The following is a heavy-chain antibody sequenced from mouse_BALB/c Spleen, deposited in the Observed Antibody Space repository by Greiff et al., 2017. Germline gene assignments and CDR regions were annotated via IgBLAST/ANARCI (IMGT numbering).Heavy chain of an antibody. Sequence: EVKLQESGPGLVKPSQSLSLTCSVTGYSITSGYYLNWIRQFPGNKLEWMGYISYDGSNNYNPSLKNRISITRDTSKNQFFLKLNSVTTEDTATYYCARGRSYYGSSYGAMDYWGQGTSVTVSS. J-gene: IGHJ4*01. CDR3: ARGRSYYGSSYGAMDY. V-gene: IGHV3-6*02. CDR2: ISYDGSN. D-gene: IGHD1-1*01. CDR1: GYSITSGYY.